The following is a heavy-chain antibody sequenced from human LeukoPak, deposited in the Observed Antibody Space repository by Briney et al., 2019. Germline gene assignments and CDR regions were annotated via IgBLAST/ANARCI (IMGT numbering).Heavy chain of an antibody. V-gene: IGHV4-39*07. Sequence: SETLSLTCTVSGASVSNSLYYWGWIRQPPGKGLEWIGNIYYGGTTYYNPSLKSRVSTSVDTAYNQFSLRLASVTAADTAVYYCVREGKYHFHGDDYLGLDYWGQGTLVTVSS. J-gene: IGHJ4*02. D-gene: IGHD2-21*01. CDR3: VREGKYHFHGDDYLGLDY. CDR2: IYYGGTT. CDR1: GASVSNSLYY.